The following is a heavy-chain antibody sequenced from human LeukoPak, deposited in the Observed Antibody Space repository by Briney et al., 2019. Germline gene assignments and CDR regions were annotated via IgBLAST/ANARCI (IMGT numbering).Heavy chain of an antibody. CDR2: IYNSDTT. V-gene: IGHV3-53*01. CDR3: AKSPLGYCSGGSCYSDY. J-gene: IGHJ4*02. Sequence: PGGSLRLSCAASDFTVSSNYMNWVRQAPGKGLEWVSLIYNSDTTYYADSVKGRFTISRDNSKNTLYLQMNSLRAEDTAVYYCAKSPLGYCSGGSCYSDYWGQGTLVTVSS. D-gene: IGHD2-15*01. CDR1: DFTVSSNY.